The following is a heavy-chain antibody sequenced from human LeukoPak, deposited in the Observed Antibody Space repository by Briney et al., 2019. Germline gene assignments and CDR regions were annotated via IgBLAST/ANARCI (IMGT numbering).Heavy chain of an antibody. D-gene: IGHD6-13*01. CDR3: ARDRLAAGGSGA. J-gene: IGHJ5*02. CDR2: INPNSGGT. V-gene: IGHV1-2*06. CDR1: GYTFTGYS. Sequence: ASVKVSCKASGYTFTGYSMRWVRQAPGQGLEWMGRINPNSGGTNYAQKFQGRVTMTRDTSISTAYMELSSLRSDDTAVYYCARDRLAAGGSGAWGQGTLVTVSS.